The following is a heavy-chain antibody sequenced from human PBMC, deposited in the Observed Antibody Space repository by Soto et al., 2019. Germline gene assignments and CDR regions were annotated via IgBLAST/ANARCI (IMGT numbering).Heavy chain of an antibody. Sequence: EVQLVESGGGLVQPGGSLRLSCAASGFTFSSYSMHWVRQAPGKGLEYVSGISSNGYRTYYSNSVKGRFTISRDNSKNTLYLQVGSVRAEDMAVYYCARSGLPFDYWGQGTLVTVSS. D-gene: IGHD2-21*02. V-gene: IGHV3-64*01. J-gene: IGHJ4*02. CDR1: GFTFSSYS. CDR2: ISSNGYRT. CDR3: ARSGLPFDY.